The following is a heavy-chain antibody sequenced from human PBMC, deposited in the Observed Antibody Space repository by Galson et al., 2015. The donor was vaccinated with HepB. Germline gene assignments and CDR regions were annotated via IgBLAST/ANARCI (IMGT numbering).Heavy chain of an antibody. V-gene: IGHV1-46*03. CDR2: IKPHDSST. Sequence: SVKVSCKASGYTFTKYFMHWVRQAPGQGLEWMGIIKPHDSSTSYAQMFQGSVTMTRDTSTRTVYMELRSLRSEDTAVYYCAIETGGYLDYWGQGTLVTVSS. CDR1: GYTFTKYF. D-gene: IGHD7-27*01. CDR3: AIETGGYLDY. J-gene: IGHJ4*02.